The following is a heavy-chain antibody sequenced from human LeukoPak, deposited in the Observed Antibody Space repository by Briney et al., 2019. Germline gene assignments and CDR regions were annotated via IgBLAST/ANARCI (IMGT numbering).Heavy chain of an antibody. D-gene: IGHD3-22*01. CDR1: GGSISSYY. Sequence: SETLSLTCTVSGGSISSYYWSWIRQPPGKGLEWIGYIYYSGSTNYNPSLKSRVTISVDTSKNQFSLKLSSVTAADTAVYYCASIPLYDNSGYKDYWGQGTLVTVSS. CDR2: IYYSGST. J-gene: IGHJ4*02. CDR3: ASIPLYDNSGYKDY. V-gene: IGHV4-59*01.